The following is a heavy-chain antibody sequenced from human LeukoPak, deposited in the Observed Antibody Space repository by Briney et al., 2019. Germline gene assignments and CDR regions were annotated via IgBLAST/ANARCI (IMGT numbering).Heavy chain of an antibody. CDR2: INHSGST. Sequence: SETLSLTCTVSGGSISSYYWSWIRQPPGKGLEWIGEINHSGSTNYNPSLKSRVTISVDTSKNQFSLKLSSVTAADTAVYYCARVKSGEWLIDYWGQGTLVTVSS. J-gene: IGHJ4*02. CDR3: ARVKSGEWLIDY. V-gene: IGHV4-34*01. D-gene: IGHD3-3*01. CDR1: GGSISSYY.